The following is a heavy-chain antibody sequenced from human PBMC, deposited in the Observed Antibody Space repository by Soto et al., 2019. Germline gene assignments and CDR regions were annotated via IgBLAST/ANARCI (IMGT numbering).Heavy chain of an antibody. CDR1: GGTFSTYT. V-gene: IGHV1-69*02. CDR3: ARGRGYTGYDGD. CDR2: IIPMLGIA. D-gene: IGHD5-12*01. J-gene: IGHJ4*02. Sequence: QVQLVQSGAEVKKPGSSVKVSCKASGGTFSTYTISWVRQAPGQGLEWMGRIIPMLGIATYAQRFQDRATITADKSTSTAYMALSSLRSEDTAVYYCARGRGYTGYDGDWGQGTLVTVSS.